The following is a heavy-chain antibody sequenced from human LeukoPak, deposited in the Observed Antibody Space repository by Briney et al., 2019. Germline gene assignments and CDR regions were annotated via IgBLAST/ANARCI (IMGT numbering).Heavy chain of an antibody. Sequence: SETLSLTCTVSGGSISSYYWSWIRQPPGKGLEWIGYIYYSGSTNYNPSLKSRVTISVNTSKNQLSLKLSSVTAADTAVYYCARLYYDTSGLIEDWGQGTLVTVSS. J-gene: IGHJ4*02. CDR2: IYYSGST. CDR1: GGSISSYY. CDR3: ARLYYDTSGLIED. D-gene: IGHD3-22*01. V-gene: IGHV4-59*08.